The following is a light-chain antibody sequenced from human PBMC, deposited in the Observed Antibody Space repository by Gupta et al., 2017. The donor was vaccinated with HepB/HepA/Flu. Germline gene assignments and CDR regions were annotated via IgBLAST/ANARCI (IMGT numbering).Light chain of an antibody. J-gene: IGLJ2*01. V-gene: IGLV1-51*02. CDR3: GTWDSSLSAVV. CDR2: ENN. Sequence: QSVLTQPPSASAAPGQKVTISCSGSSSNIGNNYVSWYQQLPGTAPKLLIYENNKRPSGISDRFSGSKSGTSATLGITGLQTGEEADYYCGTWDSSLSAVVFGGGTKLTVL. CDR1: SSNIGNNY.